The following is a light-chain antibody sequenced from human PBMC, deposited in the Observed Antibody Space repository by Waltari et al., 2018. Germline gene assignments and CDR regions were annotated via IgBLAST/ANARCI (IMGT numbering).Light chain of an antibody. J-gene: IGKJ4*01. V-gene: IGKV4-1*01. Sequence: DIVMTQSPDSLAVSLGERATINFKSSQSVLYSSNNKNYLAWYQQKPGQPPKLLISWASTRESGVPERFSGSGSGTDFALTISSLQAEDVAVYFCQHYYSAPVTFGGGTRVEIQ. CDR3: QHYYSAPVT. CDR1: QSVLYSSNNKNY. CDR2: WAS.